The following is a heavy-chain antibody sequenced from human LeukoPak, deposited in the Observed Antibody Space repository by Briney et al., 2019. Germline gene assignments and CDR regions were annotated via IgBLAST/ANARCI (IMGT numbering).Heavy chain of an antibody. CDR1: GFTFSSYA. CDR2: ITGSGGGT. J-gene: IGHJ3*01. D-gene: IGHD4-17*01. V-gene: IGHV3-23*01. Sequence: GGSLGLSCAASGFTFSSYAMIWVRQAPGKGLEWVSAITGSGGGTQYSDSVKGRFTISRDNSKNTLYLQMTSLRAEDTAVYYCAKDPNGDYIGAFDFWGQGILVTVSS. CDR3: AKDPNGDYIGAFDF.